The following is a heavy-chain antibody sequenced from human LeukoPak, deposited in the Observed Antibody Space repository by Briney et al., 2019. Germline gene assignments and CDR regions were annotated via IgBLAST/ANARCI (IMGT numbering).Heavy chain of an antibody. CDR3: AREVVGEVYFDD. J-gene: IGHJ4*02. V-gene: IGHV3-30-3*01. D-gene: IGHD3-22*01. Sequence: GGSLRLSCAASGFTFSSYAMHWVRQAPGKGLEWVSVISHDGSKKYCADSVKGRFTISRDNSKNTLYLQMNSVRAEDTAVYYCAREVVGEVYFDDWGQGTLVTVSS. CDR1: GFTFSSYA. CDR2: ISHDGSKK.